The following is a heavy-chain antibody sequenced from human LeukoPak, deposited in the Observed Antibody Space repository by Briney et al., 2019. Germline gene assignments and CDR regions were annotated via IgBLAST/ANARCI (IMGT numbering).Heavy chain of an antibody. J-gene: IGHJ5*02. CDR1: GFTFTSSA. Sequence: SVKVSCKASGFTFTSSAMQWVRQARGQRLDWIGWIVVGSGNTNYAQKFQERVTITRDMSTSTAYMELSSLRSEDTAVYYCAAGDIAAAGTVPWGQGTLVTVSS. V-gene: IGHV1-58*02. D-gene: IGHD6-13*01. CDR2: IVVGSGNT. CDR3: AAGDIAAAGTVP.